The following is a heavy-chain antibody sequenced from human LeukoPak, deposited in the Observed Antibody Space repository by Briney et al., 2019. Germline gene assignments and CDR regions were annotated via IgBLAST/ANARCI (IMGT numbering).Heavy chain of an antibody. CDR3: ARDRGRGATDY. V-gene: IGHV1-3*01. J-gene: IGHJ4*02. CDR2: INAGNGNT. CDR1: GYTFTSYA. D-gene: IGHD1-26*01. Sequence: ASVKVSCKASGYTFTSYAIHWVRQAPGQRLEWMGWINAGNGNTKYSQKFQGRVTITRDTSASTAYMELSSLRSEDTAVYYCARDRGRGATDYWGQGTLVTVSS.